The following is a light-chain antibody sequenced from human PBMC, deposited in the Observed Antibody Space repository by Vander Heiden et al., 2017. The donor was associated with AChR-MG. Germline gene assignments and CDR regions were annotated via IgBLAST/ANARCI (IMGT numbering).Light chain of an antibody. J-gene: IGKJ4*02. V-gene: IGKV3-15*01. CDR1: QSVGSN. CDR2: GAS. CDR3: QQYSNWPLT. Sequence: PPATLSVSPGERATLSCRASQSVGSNLAWYQQKPGQAPRLLIYGASTRATGIPAGFSGTGSGTEFTLTISSLQSEDFAVYHCQQYSNWPLTFGGGTKVAIK.